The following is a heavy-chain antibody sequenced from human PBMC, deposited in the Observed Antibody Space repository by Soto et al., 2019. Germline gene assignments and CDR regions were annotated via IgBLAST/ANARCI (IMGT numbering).Heavy chain of an antibody. CDR2: TNHSGST. D-gene: IGHD3-22*01. V-gene: IGHV4-34*01. Sequence: SETLSLTCAVYGGSFSGYYWSWIRQPPGKGLEWIGETNHSGSTNYNPSLKSRVTISVDTSKNQFSLKLSSVTAADTAVYYCARAPRYYYDSSGLYYYYYYGMDVWGQGTTVTVSS. CDR3: ARAPRYYYDSSGLYYYYYYGMDV. J-gene: IGHJ6*02. CDR1: GGSFSGYY.